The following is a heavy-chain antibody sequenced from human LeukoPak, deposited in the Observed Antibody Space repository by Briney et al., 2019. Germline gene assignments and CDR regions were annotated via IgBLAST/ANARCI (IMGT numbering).Heavy chain of an antibody. CDR3: ARDGVDYSGGEGYFDY. CDR2: IIPIFGTA. J-gene: IGHJ4*02. Sequence: GASVEVSCKASGGTFSSYAISWVRQAPGQGLEWMGGIIPIFGTANYAQKFQGRVTITADESTSTAYMELSSLRSEDTAVYYCARDGVDYSGGEGYFDYWGQGTLVTVSS. CDR1: GGTFSSYA. D-gene: IGHD3-10*01. V-gene: IGHV1-69*13.